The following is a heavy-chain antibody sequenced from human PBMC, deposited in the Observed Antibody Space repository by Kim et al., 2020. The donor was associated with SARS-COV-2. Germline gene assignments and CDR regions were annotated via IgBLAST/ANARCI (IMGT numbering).Heavy chain of an antibody. Sequence: SETLSLTCTVSGGSVSSGSYYWSWIRQPPGKGLEWIGYIYYSGSTNYNPSLKSRVTISVDTSKNQFSLKLSSVTAADTAVYYCARMEDCSSTSCYFGGYDYWGQGTLVTVSS. CDR3: ARMEDCSSTSCYFGGYDY. CDR2: IYYSGST. D-gene: IGHD2-2*01. J-gene: IGHJ4*02. V-gene: IGHV4-61*01. CDR1: GGSVSSGSYY.